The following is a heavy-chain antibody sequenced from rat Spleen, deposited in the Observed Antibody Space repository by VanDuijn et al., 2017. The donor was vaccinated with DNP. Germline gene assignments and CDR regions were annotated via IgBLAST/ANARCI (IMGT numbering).Heavy chain of an antibody. CDR2: ISYDGGGT. CDR1: GFTFSDYY. D-gene: IGHD1-9*01. Sequence: EVQLVESGGGLVQPGRSLKLSCAASGFTFSDYYMTWVRQAPTKGLEWVAYISYDGGGTYYGDSVKGRFTISRDNAEGTLNLQMNSLRSEDTATYYCASHTYYGYDYFVYWGQGVMVTVSS. J-gene: IGHJ2*01. CDR3: ASHTYYGYDYFVY. V-gene: IGHV5-22*01.